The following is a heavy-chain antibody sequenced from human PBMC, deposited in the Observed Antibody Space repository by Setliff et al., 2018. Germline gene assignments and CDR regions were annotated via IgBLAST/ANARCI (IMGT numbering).Heavy chain of an antibody. V-gene: IGHV3-21*01. CDR3: ARDRSIAVAGPDFGPPHY. J-gene: IGHJ4*02. CDR1: GFTFGDFA. D-gene: IGHD6-19*01. CDR2: IGGRGIST. Sequence: GSLRLSCAASGFTFGDFAMTWVRQAPGKGLEWVSGIGGRGISTYYADSVKGRFTISRDNAKNSLYLQMNSLRAEDTAVYYCARDRSIAVAGPDFGPPHYWGQGTLVTVSS.